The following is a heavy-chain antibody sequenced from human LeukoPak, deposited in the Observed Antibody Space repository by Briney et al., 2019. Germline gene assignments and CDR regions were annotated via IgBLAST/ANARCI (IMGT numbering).Heavy chain of an antibody. J-gene: IGHJ5*02. CDR2: INHSGST. D-gene: IGHD2-2*01. V-gene: IGHV4-34*01. CDR3: AMGVVPAAIAPSGWFDP. Sequence: SETLSRTCAVYGGSFSGYYWSWVRQPPGKGLEWIGEINHSGSTNYNPSLKSRVTISVDTSKNQFSLKLSSVTAADTAVYYCAMGVVPAAIAPSGWFDPWGQGTLVTVSS. CDR1: GGSFSGYY.